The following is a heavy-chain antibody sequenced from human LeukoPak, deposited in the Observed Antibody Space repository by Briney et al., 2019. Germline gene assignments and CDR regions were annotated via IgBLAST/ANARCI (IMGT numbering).Heavy chain of an antibody. V-gene: IGHV3-23*01. CDR2: IRADAVTT. CDR1: GFIFSHHG. CDR3: AKGVLPTGFDY. J-gene: IGHJ4*02. D-gene: IGHD3-10*01. Sequence: GGSLRLSCATSGFIFSHHGMNWVRQAPGKGLEWVSGIRADAVTTYYADSVKGRFIISRDNSKNTLYLQMNSLRAEDTAIYYCAKGVLPTGFDYWGQGTLVTVSS.